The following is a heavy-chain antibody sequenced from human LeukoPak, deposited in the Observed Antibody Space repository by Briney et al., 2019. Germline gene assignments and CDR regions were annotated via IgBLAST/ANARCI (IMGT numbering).Heavy chain of an antibody. V-gene: IGHV3-21*01. CDR1: GFTFSSYS. D-gene: IGHD3-16*02. CDR3: ARRRRYVWGSYRSEALDY. Sequence: GGSLRLSCAASGFTFSSYSMNWVRQAPGKGLEWVSSISSSSSYIYYADSVKGRFTISRDNAKNSLYLQMNSLRAEDTAVYYCARRRRYVWGSYRSEALDYWGQGTLVTVSS. CDR2: ISSSSSYI. J-gene: IGHJ4*02.